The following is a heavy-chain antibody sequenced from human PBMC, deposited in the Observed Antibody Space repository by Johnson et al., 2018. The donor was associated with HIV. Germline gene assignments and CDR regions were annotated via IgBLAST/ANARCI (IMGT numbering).Heavy chain of an antibody. D-gene: IGHD3-3*01. V-gene: IGHV3-7*03. CDR1: GFTFNTYW. J-gene: IGHJ3*01. CDR3: STDLGLEWSEGNDAFDV. Sequence: VQLVESGGGLVQPGGSLSLSCAASGFTFNTYWMTWVRQAPGKGLEWVANIKQDGSEKYNVDSVKGRFTISRDNSQNTLYLQMNSLKTVDTAVYYCSTDLGLEWSEGNDAFDVWGQGTMVTVSS. CDR2: IKQDGSEK.